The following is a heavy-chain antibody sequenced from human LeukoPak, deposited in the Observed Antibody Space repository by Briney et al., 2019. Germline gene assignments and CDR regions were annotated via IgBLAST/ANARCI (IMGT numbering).Heavy chain of an antibody. CDR3: TRAGRYCSGGSVYSFY. Sequence: GGSLRLSCTASRFTFGDYAMSWFRQAPGEGLEWVGFIRSKAHGGTTEYAASVKGRFTISRDDSKSIAYLQMDSLKTEDTAVYYCTRAGRYCSGGSVYSFYWGQRTVLNVFS. V-gene: IGHV3-49*03. CDR2: IRSKAHGGTT. D-gene: IGHD2-15*01. CDR1: RFTFGDYA. J-gene: IGHJ4*02.